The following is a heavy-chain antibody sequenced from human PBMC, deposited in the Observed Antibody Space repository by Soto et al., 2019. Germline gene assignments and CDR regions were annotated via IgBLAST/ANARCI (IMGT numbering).Heavy chain of an antibody. CDR2: IYYSGST. CDR1: GGSISSGGYY. V-gene: IGHV4-31*03. Sequence: NPSETLSLTCTVSGGSISSGGYYWSWIRQHPGKGLEWIGYIYYSGSTYYNPSLKSRVTISVDTSKNQFSLKLSSVTAADTAVYYCASSRGDYGNWFDPWGQGTLLTVSS. D-gene: IGHD4-17*01. J-gene: IGHJ5*02. CDR3: ASSRGDYGNWFDP.